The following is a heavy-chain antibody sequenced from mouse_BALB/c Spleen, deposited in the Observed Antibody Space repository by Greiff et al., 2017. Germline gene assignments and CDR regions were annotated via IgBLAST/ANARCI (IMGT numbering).Heavy chain of an antibody. CDR2: ISDGGSYT. V-gene: IGHV5-4*02. D-gene: IGHD3-1*01. CDR3: ARRSGYVGYAMDY. J-gene: IGHJ4*01. Sequence: DVMLVESGGGLVKPGGSLKLSCAASGFTFSDYYMYWVRQTPEKRLEWVATISDGGSYTYYPDSVKGRFTISRDNAKNNLYLQMSSLKSEDTAMYYCARRSGYVGYAMDYWGQGTSVTVSS. CDR1: GFTFSDYY.